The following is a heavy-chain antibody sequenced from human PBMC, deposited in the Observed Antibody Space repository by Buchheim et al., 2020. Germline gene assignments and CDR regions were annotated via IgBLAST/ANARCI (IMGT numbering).Heavy chain of an antibody. Sequence: QVQLQESGPGLVKPSETLSLTCTISGGSISSNYWSWIRQPPGKGLEWIGYIFNTGYTQYNPSLKSRVTISVDTSKNQFSLKLTSVTAADTAVYYCAKDYPAGGLWFGDVWGQGTT. J-gene: IGHJ6*02. D-gene: IGHD3-10*01. CDR2: IFNTGYT. CDR3: AKDYPAGGLWFGDV. V-gene: IGHV4-59*13. CDR1: GGSISSNY.